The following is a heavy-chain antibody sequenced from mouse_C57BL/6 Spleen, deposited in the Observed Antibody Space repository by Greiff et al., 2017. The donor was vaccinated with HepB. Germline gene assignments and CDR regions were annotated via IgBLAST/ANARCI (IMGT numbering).Heavy chain of an antibody. CDR1: GYTFTSYW. CDR3: SSLYYGSNPFCY. J-gene: IGHJ2*01. CDR2: INPSSCYT. Sequence: VQLQESGAELAKPGASVKLSCKASGYTFTSYWMHWVKQRPGQGLEWIGYINPSSCYTKYNQKFKDKATLTADKSAITAYMQLISLTYEDSAVYYCSSLYYGSNPFCYWGQGTTLTVSS. V-gene: IGHV1-7*01. D-gene: IGHD1-1*01.